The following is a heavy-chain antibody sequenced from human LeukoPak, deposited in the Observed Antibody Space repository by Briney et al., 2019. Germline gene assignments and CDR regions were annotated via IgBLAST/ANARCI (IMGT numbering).Heavy chain of an antibody. CDR3: AREVGATNFDY. CDR2: IYYSGST. J-gene: IGHJ4*02. D-gene: IGHD1-26*01. Sequence: PSETLSLTCTVSGGSISSYYWSWIRQPPGKGLEWIGYIYYSGSTNYNPSLKCRVTISVDTSKNQFSLKLSSVTAADTAVYYCAREVGATNFDYWGQGTLVTVSS. V-gene: IGHV4-59*01. CDR1: GGSISSYY.